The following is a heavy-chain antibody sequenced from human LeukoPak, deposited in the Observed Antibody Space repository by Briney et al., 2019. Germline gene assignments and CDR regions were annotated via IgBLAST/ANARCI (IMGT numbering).Heavy chain of an antibody. V-gene: IGHV4-39*02. CDR3: ARDTAGAEAVYYFDY. D-gene: IGHD6-13*01. CDR2: IFYSGNT. CDR1: GDSISSNSYY. J-gene: IGHJ4*02. Sequence: SETLSLTCTVSGDSISSNSYYWGWIRQPPGKGLEWIGSIFYSGNTYYSPSLKSRVTISVDTSKNQFSLQLNSVTPEDTAVYYCARDTAGAEAVYYFDYWGQGTLVTVSS.